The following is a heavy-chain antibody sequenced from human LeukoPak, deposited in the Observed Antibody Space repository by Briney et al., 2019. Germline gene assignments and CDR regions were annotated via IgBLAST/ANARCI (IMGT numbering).Heavy chain of an antibody. CDR2: ISYDGSNK. V-gene: IGHV3-30*01. J-gene: IGHJ6*03. CDR3: ARDGRITGDYYYYMDV. D-gene: IGHD1-20*01. CDR1: GFTFSSYA. Sequence: GRSLRLSCAASGFTFSSYAMHWVRQAPGRGLEWVAVISYDGSNKYYADSVKGRFTVSRDNSKNTLYLQMNSLRAEDTAVYYCARDGRITGDYYYYMDVWGKGTTVTVSS.